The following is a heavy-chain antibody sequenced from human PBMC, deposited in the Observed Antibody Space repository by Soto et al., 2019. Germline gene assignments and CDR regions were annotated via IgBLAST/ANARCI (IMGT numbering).Heavy chain of an antibody. CDR1: GFTFGSYA. J-gene: IGHJ6*03. D-gene: IGHD2-2*01. CDR3: AKALRPSLNFFYYMDV. Sequence: EVQLLESGGGLVQPGGSLRLSCVVSGFTFGSYAMSWVRQAPEKGPECLAILGGNGFTTYYADSVKGRFTISGDKSKSTLFLQMTSLRADDTGVYYCAKALRPSLNFFYYMDVWGRGTSVTVSS. CDR2: LGGNGFTT. V-gene: IGHV3-23*01.